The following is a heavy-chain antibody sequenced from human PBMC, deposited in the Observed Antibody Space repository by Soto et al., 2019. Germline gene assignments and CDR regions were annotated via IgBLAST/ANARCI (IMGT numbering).Heavy chain of an antibody. J-gene: IGHJ6*02. V-gene: IGHV2-5*04. Sequence: QITLKESGPTLVKPTQTLTLTCTFSGFSLSTNGVGVGWVRQPPGKALEWVALVYWNDDKRYSPSLKSRLTITKDTSKNQVVLTMTNMDPVDTVTYYCVHYTVMHPLKYGMDVWGQGTTVTVSS. CDR2: VYWNDDK. CDR3: VHYTVMHPLKYGMDV. D-gene: IGHD3-3*01. CDR1: GFSLSTNGVG.